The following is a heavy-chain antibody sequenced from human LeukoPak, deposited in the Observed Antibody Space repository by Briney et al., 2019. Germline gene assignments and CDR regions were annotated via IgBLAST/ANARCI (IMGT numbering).Heavy chain of an antibody. J-gene: IGHJ2*01. CDR3: AKDVSMHGSDYRWYFDL. V-gene: IGHV4-4*07. Sequence: SETLSLTCTVSGGSVGSYYWSWIRQPAGKGLEWIGRMFISGSTYYNPSLKNRVAMSVDTSKNQFSLKLSSVTAADTAVYYYAKDVSMHGSDYRWYFDLWGRGTLVTVSS. CDR1: GGSVGSYY. CDR2: MFISGST. D-gene: IGHD1-26*01.